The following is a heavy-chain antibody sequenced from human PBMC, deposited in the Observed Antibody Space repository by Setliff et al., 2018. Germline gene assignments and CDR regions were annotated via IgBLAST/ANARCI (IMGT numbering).Heavy chain of an antibody. Sequence: GGSLRLSCAASGFTFSRYALHWVRQAPGKGLEWVALISFDGSNEHYADSVKGRFTISRDNSVNTVYLQMNSLRREDTAVYFCAREEVEPLSMTSYYYYMDVWGRGTTVTVSS. D-gene: IGHD1-1*01. CDR1: GFTFSRYA. CDR2: ISFDGSNE. CDR3: AREEVEPLSMTSYYYYMDV. J-gene: IGHJ6*03. V-gene: IGHV3-30*04.